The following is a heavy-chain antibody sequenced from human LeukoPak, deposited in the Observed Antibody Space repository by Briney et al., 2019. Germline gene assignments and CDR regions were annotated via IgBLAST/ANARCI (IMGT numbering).Heavy chain of an antibody. V-gene: IGHV4-59*01. Sequence: SETLSLTCTVSGGSISSYYWSWIRQPPGKGLEWIGYIYYSGSTNYNPSLKSRVTISVDTSKNQFSLKLSPVTAADTAVYYCARVRQPYYFDYWGQGTLVTVSS. CDR2: IYYSGST. CDR3: ARVRQPYYFDY. CDR1: GGSISSYY. D-gene: IGHD3-10*01. J-gene: IGHJ4*02.